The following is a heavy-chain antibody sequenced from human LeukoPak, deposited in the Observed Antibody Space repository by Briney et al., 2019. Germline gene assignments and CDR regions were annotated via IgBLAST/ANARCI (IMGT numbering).Heavy chain of an antibody. Sequence: ASVKVSCKASGYTFTVYYMHWVRQAPGQGLEWMGWINPNSGGTNYAQKFQGRVTMTRDTSISTAYMELRSLRSDDTAVYYCAREWELLGGSPNLFDYWGQGTLVTVSS. CDR3: AREWELLGGSPNLFDY. CDR2: INPNSGGT. J-gene: IGHJ4*02. D-gene: IGHD1-26*01. V-gene: IGHV1-2*02. CDR1: GYTFTVYY.